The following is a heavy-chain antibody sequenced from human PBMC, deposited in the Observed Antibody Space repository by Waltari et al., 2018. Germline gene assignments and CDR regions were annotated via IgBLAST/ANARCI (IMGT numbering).Heavy chain of an antibody. D-gene: IGHD6-6*01. J-gene: IGHJ6*02. CDR1: GGSFSGYY. Sequence: QVQLQQWGAGLLKPSETLSLTCAVYGGSFSGYYWSWIRQPPGKGLEWIGEINHSGRTTYNPPLKSRVTITVDTSTNQFSLKLLSVTAAATAVYYCARGSSCSSQPLYYYYGMDVWGQGTTVTVSS. V-gene: IGHV4-34*01. CDR2: INHSGRT. CDR3: ARGSSCSSQPLYYYYGMDV.